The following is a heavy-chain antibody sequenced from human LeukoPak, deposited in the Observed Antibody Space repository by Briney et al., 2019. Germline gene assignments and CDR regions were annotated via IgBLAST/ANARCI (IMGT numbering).Heavy chain of an antibody. CDR3: AKVVNTATPPFDL. CDR1: GFTFNAYA. CDR2: ISWNSGSI. J-gene: IGHJ2*01. Sequence: GGSLRLSCAASGFTFNAYAMNWVRQAPGKGLEWVSGISWNSGSIGYADSVKGRFTISRDNAKNSLYLQMNSLRAEDMALYYFAKVVNTATPPFDLWGRGTLVTVSS. D-gene: IGHD5-18*01. V-gene: IGHV3-9*03.